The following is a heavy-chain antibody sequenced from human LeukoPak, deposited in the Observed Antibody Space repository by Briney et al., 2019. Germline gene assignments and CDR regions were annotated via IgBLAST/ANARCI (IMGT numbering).Heavy chain of an antibody. CDR1: GFTFSDYY. Sequence: GGPLRLSCAASGFTFSDYYMSWIRQAPGKGLEWVSYISSSGSTIYYADSLEGRFTISRDNAKNSLYLQMNSLRAEDTAVHYCARDLGSYFDYWGQGTLVTVSS. J-gene: IGHJ4*02. CDR2: ISSSGSTI. CDR3: ARDLGSYFDY. D-gene: IGHD1-26*01. V-gene: IGHV3-11*04.